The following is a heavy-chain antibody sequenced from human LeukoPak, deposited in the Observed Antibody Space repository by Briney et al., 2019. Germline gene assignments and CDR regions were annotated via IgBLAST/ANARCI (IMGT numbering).Heavy chain of an antibody. Sequence: PSGTLSLTCAVSGGSISSSNWWSWVRQPPGKGLEWIGEINHSGSTNYNPSLKSRVTISVDTSKNQFSLKLSSVTAADTAVYYCARLPLRGYKSRSKYYFDYWGQGTLVTVSS. CDR1: GGSISSSNW. V-gene: IGHV4-4*02. D-gene: IGHD5-18*01. CDR2: INHSGST. J-gene: IGHJ4*02. CDR3: ARLPLRGYKSRSKYYFDY.